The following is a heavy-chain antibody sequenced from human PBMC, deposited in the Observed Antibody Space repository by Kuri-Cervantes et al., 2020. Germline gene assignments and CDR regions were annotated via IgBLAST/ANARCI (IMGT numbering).Heavy chain of an antibody. CDR1: GFTFSSYE. V-gene: IGHV3-48*03. CDR3: AREKGGIVVVPAAISY. J-gene: IGHJ4*02. Sequence: GGSLRLSCAASGFTFSSYEMNWVRQAPGKGLEWVSYISSSGSTIYYADSVKGRFTISRDNAKNSLYLQMNSLRAEDTAVYYCAREKGGIVVVPAAISYWGQGTLVTVSS. CDR2: ISSSGSTI. D-gene: IGHD2-2*02.